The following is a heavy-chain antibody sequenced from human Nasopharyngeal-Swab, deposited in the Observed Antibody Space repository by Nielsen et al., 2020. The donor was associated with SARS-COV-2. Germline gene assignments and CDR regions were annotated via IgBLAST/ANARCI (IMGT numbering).Heavy chain of an antibody. Sequence: GGSLRLSCAASGFTFSNAWMSWVRQAPGKGLEWVGRIKSKTDGGTTDYAAPVKGRFTISRDDSKNTLYLQMNSLRAEDTAVYYCAKLPLPQSYSGSYHDYWGQGTLVTVSS. CDR1: GFTFSNAW. CDR3: AKLPLPQSYSGSYHDY. D-gene: IGHD1-26*01. V-gene: IGHV3-15*01. CDR2: IKSKTDGGTT. J-gene: IGHJ4*02.